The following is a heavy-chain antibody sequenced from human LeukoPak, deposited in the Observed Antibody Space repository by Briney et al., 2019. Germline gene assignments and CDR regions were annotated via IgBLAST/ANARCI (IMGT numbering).Heavy chain of an antibody. J-gene: IGHJ4*02. CDR2: ISGSGGTA. CDR1: GFTFSSYA. Sequence: GGSLRLSCAASGFTFSSYAMSWVRQAPGKGLEWVSRISGSGGTAYFVDSVKGRFSISRDNPKNTLYLQMNSLRAEDTAVYYCAKDGYYDFWSGYQAFDYWGQGTLVTVSS. V-gene: IGHV3-23*01. CDR3: AKDGYYDFWSGYQAFDY. D-gene: IGHD3-3*01.